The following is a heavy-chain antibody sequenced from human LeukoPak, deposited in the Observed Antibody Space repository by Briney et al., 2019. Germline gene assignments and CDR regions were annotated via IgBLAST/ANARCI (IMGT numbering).Heavy chain of an antibody. V-gene: IGHV3-7*01. CDR3: ARVAVWIAVADFDY. J-gene: IGHJ4*02. D-gene: IGHD6-19*01. CDR2: IKQDGSEK. CDR1: GFTFSSYW. Sequence: PGGSLRLSCAASGFTFSSYWMSWVRQAPGKGLEWVANIKQDGSEKYYVDSVKGRFTISRDNAKNSPYLQMNSLRAEDTAVYYCARVAVWIAVADFDYWGQGTLVTVSS.